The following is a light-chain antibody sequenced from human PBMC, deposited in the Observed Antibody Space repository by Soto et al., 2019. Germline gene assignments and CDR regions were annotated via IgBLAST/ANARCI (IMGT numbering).Light chain of an antibody. V-gene: IGLV2-8*01. CDR1: SSDVGGYNY. Sequence: QSALTQPPSASGSPGQSVTISCTGTSSDVGGYNYVSWYQQHPGKAPKLMIYEVSKRPSGVPDRFSGSKSGNTASLTVSGLQAEDEADYDCSSYAGSSNYVFGTGTKLTVL. CDR3: SSYAGSSNYV. J-gene: IGLJ1*01. CDR2: EVS.